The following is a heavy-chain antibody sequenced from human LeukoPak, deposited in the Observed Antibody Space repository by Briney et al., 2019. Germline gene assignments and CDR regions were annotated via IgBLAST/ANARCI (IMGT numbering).Heavy chain of an antibody. D-gene: IGHD3-16*01. CDR3: VTSTGQQFIPYDY. CDR1: GINVSSNY. V-gene: IGHV3-66*02. CDR2: IYGGDAA. Sequence: GGSLRLSCAASGINVSSNYMPWIRQAPGKGLEWVSLIYGGDAAYYAESVRGRVMISRDNLKNTLFIQMNSLRVEDTAVYYCVTSTGQQFIPYDYWGQGTHVTVSP. J-gene: IGHJ4*02.